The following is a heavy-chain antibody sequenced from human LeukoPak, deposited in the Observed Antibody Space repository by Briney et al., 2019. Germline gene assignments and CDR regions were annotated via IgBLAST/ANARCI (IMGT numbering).Heavy chain of an antibody. Sequence: GGSLRLSCAASGFTFSSYSMNWVRQAPGKGLEWVSAISGSGGSTYYADSVKGRFTISRDNAKNTLYLQMNSLRAEDTALYYCAGGFSGSYWGQGTLVTVSS. CDR2: ISGSGGST. D-gene: IGHD1-26*01. V-gene: IGHV3-23*01. CDR3: AGGFSGSY. CDR1: GFTFSSYS. J-gene: IGHJ4*02.